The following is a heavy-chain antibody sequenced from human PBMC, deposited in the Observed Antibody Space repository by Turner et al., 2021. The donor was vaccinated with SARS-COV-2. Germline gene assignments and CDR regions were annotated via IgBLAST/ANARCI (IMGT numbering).Heavy chain of an antibody. CDR2: IYYSGNT. V-gene: IGHV4-39*01. J-gene: IGHJ3*02. CDR1: CGSLRSSYY. D-gene: IGHD6-13*01. CDR3: AGREQHLPLDNFDT. Sequence: QLQLHESGPGLVKPSETLSLACTVSCGSLRSSYYWVWIRQSPGKGLEWIGSIYYSGNTYYSPSLKSRLTIYLDTSKNQLSLNVASVTATDTAVYYGAGREQHLPLDNFDTWGQGTMVTVSS.